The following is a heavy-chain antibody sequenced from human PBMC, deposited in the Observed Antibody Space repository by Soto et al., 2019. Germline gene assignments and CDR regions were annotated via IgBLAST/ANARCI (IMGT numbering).Heavy chain of an antibody. CDR2: ISGSGGTT. D-gene: IGHD6-6*01. J-gene: IGHJ4*02. CDR3: ARSRVGAARRQGSLGAD. Sequence: EVQLLESGGGLVQPGGSLRLSCAASGFTFNNYAMTWVRQAPGKGLEWVSGISGSGGTTYFADSVKGRFTISRDNSKNSLYLQMNSLRAEDTAVYYCARSRVGAARRQGSLGADWGQGTLVTVSS. CDR1: GFTFNNYA. V-gene: IGHV3-23*01.